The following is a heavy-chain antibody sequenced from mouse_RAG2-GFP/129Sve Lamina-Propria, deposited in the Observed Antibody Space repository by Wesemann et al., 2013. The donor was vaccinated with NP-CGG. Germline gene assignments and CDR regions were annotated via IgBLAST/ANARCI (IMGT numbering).Heavy chain of an antibody. Sequence: VQLQQSGAELVRPGASVKLSCTASGFNIKDDYMHWVKQRPEQGLEWIGRIDPNSGGTKYNEKFKSKATLTVDKPSSTAYMQLSSLTSEDSAVYFCARDEAWFAYWGQGTLVTVSA. J-gene: IGHJ3*01. CDR2: IDPNSGGT. V-gene: IGHV1-62-3*01. CDR1: GFNIKDDY. CDR3: ARDEAWFAY.